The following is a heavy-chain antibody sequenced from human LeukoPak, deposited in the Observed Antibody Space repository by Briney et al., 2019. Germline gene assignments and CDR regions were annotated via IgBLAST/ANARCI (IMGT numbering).Heavy chain of an antibody. CDR2: INPNSGGT. CDR1: GYTFTSYG. CDR3: ARSMRYCSGGSCS. J-gene: IGHJ5*02. D-gene: IGHD2-15*01. Sequence: ASVKVSCKASGYTFTSYGISWVRQAPGQGLEWMGWINPNSGGTSYAQKFQGRVTMTRDTSINTAYIEVSRLRSDDTAVYYCARSMRYCSGGSCSWGQGTLVTVSS. V-gene: IGHV1-2*02.